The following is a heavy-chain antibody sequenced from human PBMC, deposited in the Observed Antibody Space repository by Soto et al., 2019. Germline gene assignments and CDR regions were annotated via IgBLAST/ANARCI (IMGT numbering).Heavy chain of an antibody. CDR2: INHSGST. CDR3: ARQKLGSGQYYSYYMDV. V-gene: IGHV4-34*01. D-gene: IGHD3-3*01. Sequence: QVQLQQWGAGLLKPSETLSLTCAVYGGSFSGYYWSWIRQPPGKGLEWSGKINHSGSTTYNPSLQRRVPISVDTSKNQFSLTLSSVTAANTAVYYCARQKLGSGQYYSYYMDVWCKGPTVTVSS. J-gene: IGHJ6*03. CDR1: GGSFSGYY.